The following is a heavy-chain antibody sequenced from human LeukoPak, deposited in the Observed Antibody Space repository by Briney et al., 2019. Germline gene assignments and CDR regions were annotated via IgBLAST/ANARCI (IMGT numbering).Heavy chain of an antibody. D-gene: IGHD6-13*01. CDR3: GRGGVGSWHDAFDI. CDR2: IYSGGST. Sequence: PGGSLRLSCAASGFTVSSNYMSWVRQAPGKGLEWVSVIYSGGSTYYTDSVKGRFTISRDNSKNPLYLQMNSLSGEDTGVYYCGRGGVGSWHDAFDIWGQGTMVTVSS. J-gene: IGHJ3*02. CDR1: GFTVSSNY. V-gene: IGHV3-53*01.